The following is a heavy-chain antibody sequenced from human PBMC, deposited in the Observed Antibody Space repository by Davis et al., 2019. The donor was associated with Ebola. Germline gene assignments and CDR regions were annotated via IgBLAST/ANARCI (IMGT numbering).Heavy chain of an antibody. CDR1: GYSFSSYW. D-gene: IGHD2-8*02. CDR3: ASLRRTITGMDDGFDI. V-gene: IGHV5-51*01. Sequence: GESLKISCKASGYSFSSYWLAWVRHTPGKGLEWMGIIYPGDSDTRYSPSFQGQVTISVDKSMKTAFLQWSSLKASDSGMYYCASLRRTITGMDDGFDIWGQGTMVTVSS. J-gene: IGHJ3*02. CDR2: IYPGDSDT.